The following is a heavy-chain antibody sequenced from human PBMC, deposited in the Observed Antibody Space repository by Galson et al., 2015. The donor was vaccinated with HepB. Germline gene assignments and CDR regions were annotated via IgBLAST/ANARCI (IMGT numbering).Heavy chain of an antibody. J-gene: IGHJ6*02. Sequence: SVKVSCKASGYSFTDYYIHWVRQAPGQGLEWMGWINPNSGGTNYAQKFQGRVSMASDPSISTGYMDLSSLRSDDTAIYYCARVAAFCSSTSCYTEAMDVWGQGTTVTVSS. CDR1: GYSFTDYY. CDR2: INPNSGGT. V-gene: IGHV1-2*02. CDR3: ARVAAFCSSTSCYTEAMDV. D-gene: IGHD2-2*02.